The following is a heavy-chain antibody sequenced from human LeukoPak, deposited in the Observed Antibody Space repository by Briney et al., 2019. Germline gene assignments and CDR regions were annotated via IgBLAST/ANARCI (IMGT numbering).Heavy chain of an antibody. CDR1: GGAVNTYF. V-gene: IGHV4-4*07. CDR2: MYFSGTT. Sequence: PSETLSLTCTVSGGAVNTYFWHWIRQPAGKGLEWIGRMYFSGTTNYNPSLKSRVTISADTSKNQISLKLSSVTAADTAVYYCARDLEGDNYFDYWGQGILVTVSS. D-gene: IGHD2-21*02. J-gene: IGHJ4*02. CDR3: ARDLEGDNYFDY.